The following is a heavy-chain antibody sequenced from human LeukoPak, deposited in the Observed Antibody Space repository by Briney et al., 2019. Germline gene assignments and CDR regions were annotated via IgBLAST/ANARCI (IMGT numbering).Heavy chain of an antibody. Sequence: GESLKISCKGSGYSFTSYWISWVRQMPGKGLEWMGIIYPGDSDTRYSPSFQGQVTISADKSITTAYLQWSSLKASDTAMYYCARRGGTYFVGFDIWGQGTMVTVSS. CDR1: GYSFTSYW. CDR3: ARRGGTYFVGFDI. J-gene: IGHJ3*02. V-gene: IGHV5-51*01. D-gene: IGHD1-26*01. CDR2: IYPGDSDT.